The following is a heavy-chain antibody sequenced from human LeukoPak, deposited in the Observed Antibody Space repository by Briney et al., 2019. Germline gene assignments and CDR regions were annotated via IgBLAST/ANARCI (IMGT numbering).Heavy chain of an antibody. Sequence: ASVKVSCKASGYTFTAYEMHWVRQAPGQGLEYVGWINPKNGGTNSAQNFQGRVTMTRDTSISTAYMELSRLRSDDTAVYYCARDPGYYDSSGYYDYWGQGTLVTVSS. CDR1: GYTFTAYE. D-gene: IGHD3-22*01. J-gene: IGHJ4*02. V-gene: IGHV1-2*02. CDR3: ARDPGYYDSSGYYDY. CDR2: INPKNGGT.